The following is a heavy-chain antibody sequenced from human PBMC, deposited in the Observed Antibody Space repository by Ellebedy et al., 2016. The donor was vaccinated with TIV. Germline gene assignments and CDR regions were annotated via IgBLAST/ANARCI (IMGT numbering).Heavy chain of an antibody. CDR3: AREVGYCSSTSCYYFDS. J-gene: IGHJ4*02. CDR2: INRNSDYI. Sequence: GESLKISCVGTGFTFSSHSMDWVRQAPGKGLEWVSSINRNSDYIYYADSVEGRFTISRDNARNSLYLQMNSLRAEDTAVYYCAREVGYCSSTSCYYFDSWGQGTLVTVSS. D-gene: IGHD2-2*01. V-gene: IGHV3-21*06. CDR1: GFTFSSHS.